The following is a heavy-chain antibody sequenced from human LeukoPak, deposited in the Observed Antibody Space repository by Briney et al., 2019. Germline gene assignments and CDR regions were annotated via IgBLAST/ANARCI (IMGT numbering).Heavy chain of an antibody. V-gene: IGHV3-23*01. CDR1: GFTFSNYA. D-gene: IGHD2-2*01. Sequence: GGSLRLSCAASGFTFSNYAMSWVRQAPGRGLEWISTVSGSGGTTYYVDSVKGQFTISRDNSKNTLFLQMNSLRAEDTAVYYCARVSCSSTSCYAGYFDYWGQGTLVTVSS. CDR3: ARVSCSSTSCYAGYFDY. J-gene: IGHJ4*02. CDR2: VSGSGGTT.